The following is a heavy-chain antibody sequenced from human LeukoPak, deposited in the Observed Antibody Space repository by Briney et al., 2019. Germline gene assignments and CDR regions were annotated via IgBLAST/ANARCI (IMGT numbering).Heavy chain of an antibody. V-gene: IGHV3-7*04. CDR3: VREQFLGAAAGQGGSYDY. CDR1: GFTISSYW. CDR2: IKKDGSEK. Sequence: GGSLRLSCAASGFTISSYWMSWVRQAPGKGLDWVANIKKDGSEKYYVDSVKGRFTISRDNAKNSLYLQMNSLRAEDTAVYYCVREQFLGAAAGQGGSYDYWGQGTLVTVSS. D-gene: IGHD6-13*01. J-gene: IGHJ4*02.